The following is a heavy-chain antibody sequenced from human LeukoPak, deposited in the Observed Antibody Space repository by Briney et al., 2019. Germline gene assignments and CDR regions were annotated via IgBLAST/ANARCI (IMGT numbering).Heavy chain of an antibody. J-gene: IGHJ4*02. V-gene: IGHV3-53*01. CDR3: ASKGLSSWFEY. Sequence: GGSLRLACAASGFTVNSKYMKWVRQAPGNGLEWVSLMYSSGPTYYADSVKGRYTISTDNSKNTLYLQMNSLRAEDTAIYYCASKGLSSWFEYWGQGTLVTVSS. CDR1: GFTVNSKY. D-gene: IGHD6-13*01. CDR2: MYSSGPT.